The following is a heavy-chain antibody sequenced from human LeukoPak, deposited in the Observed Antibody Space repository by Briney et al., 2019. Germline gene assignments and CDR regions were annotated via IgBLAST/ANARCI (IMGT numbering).Heavy chain of an antibody. CDR1: GYTLTELS. J-gene: IGHJ4*02. D-gene: IGHD6-13*01. V-gene: IGHV1-24*01. Sequence: ASVNVSRKVSGYTLTELSMHWLRQAPAKGREWMGGCDPGDGETIYAQKFQGRVIMPEDKSTDTAYKELSSLRSEDTAVYYCALYSSTWYWGQGTLVSVSS. CDR3: ALYSSTWY. CDR2: CDPGDGET.